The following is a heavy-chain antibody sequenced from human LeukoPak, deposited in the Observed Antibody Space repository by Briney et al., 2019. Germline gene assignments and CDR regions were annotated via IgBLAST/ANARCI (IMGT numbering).Heavy chain of an antibody. CDR1: GFTFSSYA. CDR2: ISSTGSYM. Sequence: GGSLRLSCAASGFTFSSYAMNWVRQAQGKGLEWVSSISSTGSYMSYADSVKGRFTISRDNAKNSLYLQVSSLRAEDTAVYYCARDVAAGAFDYWGQGTLVTVFS. J-gene: IGHJ4*02. CDR3: ARDVAAGAFDY. V-gene: IGHV3-21*01. D-gene: IGHD6-19*01.